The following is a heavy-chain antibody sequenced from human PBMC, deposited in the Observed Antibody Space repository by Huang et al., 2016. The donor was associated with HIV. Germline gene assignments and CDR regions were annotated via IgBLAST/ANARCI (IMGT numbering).Heavy chain of an antibody. D-gene: IGHD3-9*01. CDR3: ARYRLTGTFLDS. Sequence: QVQLVQSGSELRKPGASVKVSCKASGYTFTTSSLIWVRQAPGQGLEWREWNNTNTGKPTYGQGFTGRFVFSLDTTVNTAYLQISSLKTDDTAKYFCARYRLTGTFLDSWGQGTQVTVSS. J-gene: IGHJ4*02. CDR2: NNTNTGKP. CDR1: GYTFTTSS. V-gene: IGHV7-4-1*02.